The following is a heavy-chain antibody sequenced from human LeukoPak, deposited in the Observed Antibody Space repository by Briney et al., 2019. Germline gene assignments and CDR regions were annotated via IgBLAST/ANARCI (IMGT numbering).Heavy chain of an antibody. D-gene: IGHD3-22*01. CDR1: GGSISSGGYY. Sequence: SETLSLTCTVFGGSISSGGYYWSWIRQHPGKGLEWIGYIYYSGSTYYNPSLKSRVTISVDTSKNQFSLKLSSVTAADTAVYYCARATYHSSGYLDYWGQGTLVTVSS. J-gene: IGHJ4*02. V-gene: IGHV4-31*03. CDR2: IYYSGST. CDR3: ARATYHSSGYLDY.